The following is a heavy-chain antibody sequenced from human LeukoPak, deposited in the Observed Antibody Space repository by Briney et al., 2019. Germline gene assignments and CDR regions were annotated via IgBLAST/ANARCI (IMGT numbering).Heavy chain of an antibody. CDR2: ISGSGDST. CDR1: AFTFSSYA. J-gene: IGHJ6*02. D-gene: IGHD6-13*01. Sequence: PGGSLRLSCAASAFTFSSYAMSWVRQAPGKGLEWVSAISGSGDSTYYADSVKGRLTISRDNSKNTLYLQMNSLRAEDTAVCYCAKVGRTAGIHYYYYGMDVWGQGTTVTVSS. CDR3: AKVGRTAGIHYYYYGMDV. V-gene: IGHV3-23*01.